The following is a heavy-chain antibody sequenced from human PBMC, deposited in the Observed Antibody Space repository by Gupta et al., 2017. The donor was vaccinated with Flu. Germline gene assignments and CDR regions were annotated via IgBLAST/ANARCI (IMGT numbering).Heavy chain of an antibody. CDR2: IHGGDRGA. CDR1: GYTFVDYA. J-gene: IGHJ1*01. Sequence: QVQLVQSGAEVKEPGASVKLSCKTSGYTFVDYAIHWVRQAPGQRPEWMGWIHGGDRGARFSQKFQGRVTLSRDTSANTAYMELRSLRSEDTAIYYCARNSGQGDWNPWGQGTLVTVSS. D-gene: IGHD2-21*02. V-gene: IGHV1-3*01. CDR3: ARNSGQGDWNP.